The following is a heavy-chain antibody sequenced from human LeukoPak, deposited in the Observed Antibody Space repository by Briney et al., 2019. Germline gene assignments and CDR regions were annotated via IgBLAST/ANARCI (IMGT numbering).Heavy chain of an antibody. V-gene: IGHV3-53*04. CDR3: ARKIAAAGTADWYFDL. CDR1: GFTVSSNY. J-gene: IGHJ2*01. D-gene: IGHD6-13*01. Sequence: GGSLRLSCAASGFTVSSNYMSWVRQAPGKGLEWVSVIYSGGSTYHADSVKGRFTISRHNSKSTLYLQMNSLRAEDTAVYYCARKIAAAGTADWYFDLWGRGTLVTVSS. CDR2: IYSGGST.